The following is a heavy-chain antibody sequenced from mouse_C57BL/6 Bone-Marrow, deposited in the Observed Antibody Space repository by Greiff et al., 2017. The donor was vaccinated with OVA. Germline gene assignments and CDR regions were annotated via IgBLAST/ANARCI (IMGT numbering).Heavy chain of an antibody. CDR2: IHPNSGST. J-gene: IGHJ1*03. CDR3: ARRGDDCYWYFDV. Sequence: QVQLQQPGAELVKPGASVKLSCKASGYTFTSYWMHWVKQRPGQGLEWIGMIHPNSGSTNYNEKFKSKATLTVDKSSSTAYMQLSSLTSEDSAVYYCARRGDDCYWYFDVWGTGTTVTVSS. V-gene: IGHV1-64*01. CDR1: GYTFTSYW. D-gene: IGHD2-13*01.